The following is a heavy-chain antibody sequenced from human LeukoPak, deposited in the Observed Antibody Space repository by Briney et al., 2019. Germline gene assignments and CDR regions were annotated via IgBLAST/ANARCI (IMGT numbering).Heavy chain of an antibody. CDR2: IRSGGSNK. CDR3: AKDLPYCFDGRLYRFDY. D-gene: IGHD2-21*01. J-gene: IGHJ4*02. CDR1: GFTFSLYG. V-gene: IGHV3-30*02. Sequence: GGSLRLSCAASGFTFSLYGMHWVRQAPGKGLEWVAFIRSGGSNKYYLDSVKGRFTISRDNSENTLYLQMNSLRPEDTPVYYCAKDLPYCFDGRLYRFDYWGQGILVTVSS.